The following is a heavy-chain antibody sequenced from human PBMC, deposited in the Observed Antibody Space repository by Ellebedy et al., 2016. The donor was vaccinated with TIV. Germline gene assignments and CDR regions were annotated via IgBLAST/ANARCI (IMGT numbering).Heavy chain of an antibody. CDR1: GFIFSTYG. CDR3: ARNRHVERGDCLDY. Sequence: PGGSLRLSCEASGFIFSTYGMHWVRQAPGKGLEWVAFIWYDGGNKYYADYVKGRFTISRDNSKNTLYLQMNNLGADDTAVFYCARNRHVERGDCLDYWGQGTLVTVSS. J-gene: IGHJ4*02. CDR2: IWYDGGNK. V-gene: IGHV3-33*01. D-gene: IGHD2-21*02.